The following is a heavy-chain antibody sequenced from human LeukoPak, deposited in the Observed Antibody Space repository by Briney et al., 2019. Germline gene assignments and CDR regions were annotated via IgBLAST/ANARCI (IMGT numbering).Heavy chain of an antibody. D-gene: IGHD3-22*01. V-gene: IGHV4-4*07. Sequence: SSETLSLTCSVSGGSIGNFYWNWVRQPAGKGLEWIGHIYSSGATNYNPAIESRVSMSVDTSKNQFSLKLTSVTAADTAVYYCARARYYDDSGYFLGYTYGMDVWGQGTTVSVSS. CDR2: IYSSGAT. J-gene: IGHJ6*02. CDR1: GGSIGNFY. CDR3: ARARYYDDSGYFLGYTYGMDV.